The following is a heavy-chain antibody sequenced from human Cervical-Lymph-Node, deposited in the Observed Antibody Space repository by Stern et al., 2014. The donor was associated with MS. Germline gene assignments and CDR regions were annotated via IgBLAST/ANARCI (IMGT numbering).Heavy chain of an antibody. J-gene: IGHJ4*02. CDR3: ARDGGDF. Sequence: EDQLVESGGGLVKPGGSLRLPCEAFGFTFSNSTMTWFRQAPGKGLAWVSSISSTSSYIYSAASVKGRFTISRDNVKRSLYLHMNSLRAEYTAVYYCARDGGDFWGQGTLFTVSS. D-gene: IGHD3-16*01. CDR1: GFTFSNST. CDR2: ISSTSSYI. V-gene: IGHV3-21*01.